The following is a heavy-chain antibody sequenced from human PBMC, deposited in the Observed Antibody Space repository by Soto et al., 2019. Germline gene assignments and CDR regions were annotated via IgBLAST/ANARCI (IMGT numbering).Heavy chain of an antibody. V-gene: IGHV3-33*01. Sequence: QVQLVESGGGVVQPGRSLRLSCVGSGFPFWHYGMHWVRQAPGKGLEWVAVIWSDGKKESYADFVKGRFAISRDNFKDTLYIKMNSLRAEDTAVYYCARDRDGGWFHMDVWGQGNTVTVSS. CDR2: IWSDGKKE. J-gene: IGHJ6*02. CDR1: GFPFWHYG. CDR3: ARDRDGGWFHMDV. D-gene: IGHD6-19*01.